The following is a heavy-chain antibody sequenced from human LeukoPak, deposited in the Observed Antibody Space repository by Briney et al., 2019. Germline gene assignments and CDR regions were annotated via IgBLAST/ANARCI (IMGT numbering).Heavy chain of an antibody. CDR1: GGSISSGGYS. CDR3: ARALLYYGSGSYYSYYFDS. V-gene: IGHV4-30-2*01. Sequence: SETLSLTCAVSGGSISSGGYSWSWIRQPPGKGLEWIGYIYHSGSTYYNPSLKSRVTISVDRSKNQFSLKLSSVTAADTAVYYCARALLYYGSGSYYSYYFDSWGQGTLVTVSS. J-gene: IGHJ4*02. D-gene: IGHD3-10*01. CDR2: IYHSGST.